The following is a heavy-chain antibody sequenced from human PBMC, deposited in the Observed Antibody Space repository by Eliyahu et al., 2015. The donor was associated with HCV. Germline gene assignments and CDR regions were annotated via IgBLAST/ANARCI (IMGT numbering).Heavy chain of an antibody. Sequence: QVQLVQSGAEVKKPGASVKVSCKASGYTFTGYYMHWVRQAPGQGLGWMGWINPNSGGTNYAQKFQGRVTMTRDTSISTAYMELSRLRSDDTAVYYCARTIFGVVFPTPNYGMDVWGQGTTVTVSS. J-gene: IGHJ6*02. CDR2: INPNSGGT. CDR1: GYTFTGYY. V-gene: IGHV1-2*02. D-gene: IGHD3-3*01. CDR3: ARTIFGVVFPTPNYGMDV.